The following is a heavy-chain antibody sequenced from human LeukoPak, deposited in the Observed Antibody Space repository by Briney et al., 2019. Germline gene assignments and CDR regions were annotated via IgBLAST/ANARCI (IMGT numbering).Heavy chain of an antibody. Sequence: GASVKVSCKASGGTFSSYAINWVRQAPGQGLEWMGRIIPILGLTNYAQKFQDRVTISADKSTTTVYMEVSSLESEDTAVYYCARASRGDGYTSYWGQGTLVTVSS. CDR3: ARASRGDGYTSY. J-gene: IGHJ4*02. D-gene: IGHD5-24*01. CDR1: GGTFSSYA. CDR2: IIPILGLT. V-gene: IGHV1-69*04.